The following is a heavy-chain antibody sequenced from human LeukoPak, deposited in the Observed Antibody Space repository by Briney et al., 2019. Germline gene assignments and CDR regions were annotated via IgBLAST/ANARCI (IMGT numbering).Heavy chain of an antibody. D-gene: IGHD2-15*01. CDR3: ARDLRDIVVVVAATGNWFDP. CDR1: GYTFTGYY. Sequence: ASVKVSCKASGYTFTGYYMHWVRQAPGQGLEWMGWINPNSGGTNYAQKFQGRVTMTTDTSTSTAYMELRSLRSDDTAVYYCARDLRDIVVVVAATGNWFDPWGQGTLVTVSS. CDR2: INPNSGGT. J-gene: IGHJ5*02. V-gene: IGHV1-2*02.